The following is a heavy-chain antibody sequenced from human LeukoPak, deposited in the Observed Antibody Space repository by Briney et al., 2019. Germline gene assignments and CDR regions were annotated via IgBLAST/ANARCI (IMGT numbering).Heavy chain of an antibody. D-gene: IGHD3-10*02. J-gene: IGHJ6*04. CDR1: GFTFSSYS. CDR3: AELGITMIGGV. V-gene: IGHV3-21*01. Sequence: PGGSLRLSCAASGFTFSSYSMNWVRQAPGRGLEWVSSVSSSGRHMYYADSVKGRFTISRDNAKNSLYLQMNSLRAEDTAVYYCAELGITMIGGVWGKGTTVTISS. CDR2: VSSSGRHM.